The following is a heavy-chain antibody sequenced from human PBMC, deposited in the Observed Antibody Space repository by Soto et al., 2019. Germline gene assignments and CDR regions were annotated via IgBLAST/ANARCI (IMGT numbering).Heavy chain of an antibody. CDR1: GGSISSGDYY. CDR2: IYYSGST. V-gene: IGHV4-30-4*01. D-gene: IGHD2-15*01. Sequence: QVQLQESGPGLVKPSQTLSLTCTVSGGSISSGDYYWSWIRQPPGKGLEWIGYIYYSGSTYYNPSLKSRVTISVDTSKNQFSLKLSSVTAADTAVYYCARGACSGGSCYGGSYWYFDLWGRGTLVTVSS. J-gene: IGHJ2*01. CDR3: ARGACSGGSCYGGSYWYFDL.